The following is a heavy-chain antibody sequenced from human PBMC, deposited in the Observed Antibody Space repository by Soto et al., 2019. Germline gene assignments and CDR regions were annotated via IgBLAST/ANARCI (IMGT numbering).Heavy chain of an antibody. CDR3: AGTRVAALTKIYYGMDV. D-gene: IGHD6-6*01. CDR1: GGSISVSYYY. Sequence: QLQLQESGPGPVKPSETLSLTCTVSGGSISVSYYYWGWIRQPPGKGLEWIGSISYTGSTYYNPSLKSRVAMSVDTSKNQFSLRLGSVTAADTALYYCAGTRVAALTKIYYGMDVWGQGTTVTVSS. J-gene: IGHJ6*02. V-gene: IGHV4-39*01. CDR2: ISYTGST.